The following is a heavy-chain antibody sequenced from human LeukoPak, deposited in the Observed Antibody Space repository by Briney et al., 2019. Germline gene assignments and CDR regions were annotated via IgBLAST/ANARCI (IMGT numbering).Heavy chain of an antibody. J-gene: IGHJ5*02. CDR3: ARGRCYCGSTNCYCDWFDP. D-gene: IGHD2-2*01. Sequence: SETLSLTCTVSGGSISNYYWSWIRQPPGKGLEWIGYIYYSGSTNYNPSLKSRVTISVDMSKSQFSLKLSSVTPADTAVYYCARGRCYCGSTNCYCDWFDPWGQGTLVIVSP. CDR2: IYYSGST. CDR1: GGSISNYY. V-gene: IGHV4-59*01.